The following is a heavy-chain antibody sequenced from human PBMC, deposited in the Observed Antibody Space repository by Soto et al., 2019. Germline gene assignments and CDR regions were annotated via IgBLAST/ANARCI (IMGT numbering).Heavy chain of an antibody. CDR3: VRKQLVREVTCGMDV. CDR2: INHSGST. CDR1: GGSFSGYY. Sequence: PSETLSLTCAVYGGSFSGYYWSWIRQPPGKGLEWIGEINHSGSTNYNPSLKSRVTISVDTSKNQFSLKLSSVTAADTAVYYCVRKQLVREVTCGMDVWSQGTTVTVSS. J-gene: IGHJ6*02. D-gene: IGHD6-13*01. V-gene: IGHV4-34*01.